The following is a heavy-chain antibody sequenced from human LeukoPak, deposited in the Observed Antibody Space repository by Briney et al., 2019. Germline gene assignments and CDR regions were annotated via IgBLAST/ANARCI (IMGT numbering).Heavy chain of an antibody. CDR3: AKDTGTFNLGDH. J-gene: IGHJ4*02. D-gene: IGHD5-18*01. Sequence: GSVTVSCKASGYTFTGYYMHWVRQAPGQGLEWMGWINPNSGTNYAQKFQGRVPMTRDTSISTAYMELSRLRSDDTAVYFCAKDTGTFNLGDHWGQGTQVTVSS. V-gene: IGHV1-2*02. CDR1: GYTFTGYY. CDR2: INPNSGT.